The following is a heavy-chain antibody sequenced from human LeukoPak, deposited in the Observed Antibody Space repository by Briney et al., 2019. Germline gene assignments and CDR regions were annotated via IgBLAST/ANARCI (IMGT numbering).Heavy chain of an antibody. CDR1: GGSISTYY. Sequence: SETLSLTCTVSGGSISTYYWSWIRQPPGKGLEWIGYIYYTGSTNYNPSLKSRVTISVDTSKNQFSLKLSSVTAADTAVYYCARENMVRGVISYYYYYYGMDVWGQGTTVTVSS. CDR2: IYYTGST. CDR3: ARENMVRGVISYYYYYYGMDV. J-gene: IGHJ6*02. V-gene: IGHV4-59*01. D-gene: IGHD3-10*01.